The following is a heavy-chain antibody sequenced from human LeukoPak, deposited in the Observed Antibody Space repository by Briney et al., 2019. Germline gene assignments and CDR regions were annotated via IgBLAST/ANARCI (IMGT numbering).Heavy chain of an antibody. CDR3: ARRAGAYSHPYDY. J-gene: IGHJ4*02. V-gene: IGHV3-53*01. CDR2: IYSDNT. CDR1: GFTVSSNS. D-gene: IGHD4/OR15-4a*01. Sequence: GGSLRLSCTVSGFTVSSNSMSWVRQAPGKGLEWVSFIYSDNTHYSDSVKGRFTISRDNSKNTLYLQMNSLRAEDTAVYYCARRAGAYSHPYDYWGQGVLVTVSS.